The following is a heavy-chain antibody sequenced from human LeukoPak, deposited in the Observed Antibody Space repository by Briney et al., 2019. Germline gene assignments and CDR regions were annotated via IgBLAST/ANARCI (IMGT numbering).Heavy chain of an antibody. CDR3: ARRAGAYSHPYDY. J-gene: IGHJ4*02. V-gene: IGHV3-53*01. CDR2: IYSDNT. CDR1: GFTVSSNS. D-gene: IGHD4/OR15-4a*01. Sequence: GGSLRLSCTVSGFTVSSNSMSWVRQAPGKGLEWVSFIYSDNTHYSDSVKGRFTISRDNSKNTLYLQMNSLRAEDTAVYYCARRAGAYSHPYDYWGQGVLVTVSS.